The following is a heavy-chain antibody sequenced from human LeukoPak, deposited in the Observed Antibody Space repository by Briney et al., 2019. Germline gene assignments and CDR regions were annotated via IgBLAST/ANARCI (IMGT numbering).Heavy chain of an antibody. CDR2: IYTSGST. CDR1: GGSISSYY. CDR3: ARCPVYYDILTGGIYYYGMDV. D-gene: IGHD3-9*01. V-gene: IGHV4-4*07. Sequence: SETLSLTCTVSGGSISSYYWSWIRQPAGKGLEWIGRIYTSGSTNYNPSLKSRVTMSVDTSKNQFSLKLSSVTAADTAVYYCARCPVYYDILTGGIYYYGMDVWGQGTTVTVSS. J-gene: IGHJ6*02.